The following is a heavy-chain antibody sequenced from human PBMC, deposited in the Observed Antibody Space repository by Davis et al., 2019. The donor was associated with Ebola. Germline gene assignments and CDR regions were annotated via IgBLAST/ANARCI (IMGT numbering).Heavy chain of an antibody. Sequence: PGGSLRLSCAASGFTFSSYAMHWVRQAPGKGLEWVAVISYDGSNKYYADSVKGRFTISRDNSKNTLYLQMNSLRAEDTAVYYCAKDLEPLDYWGQGTLVTVSS. J-gene: IGHJ4*02. CDR3: AKDLEPLDY. V-gene: IGHV3-30-3*01. CDR1: GFTFSSYA. CDR2: ISYDGSNK.